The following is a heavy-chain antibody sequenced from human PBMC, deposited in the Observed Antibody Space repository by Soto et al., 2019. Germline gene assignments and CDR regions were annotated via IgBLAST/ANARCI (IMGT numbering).Heavy chain of an antibody. CDR2: IKSKTDGGTT. J-gene: IGHJ4*02. D-gene: IGHD4-17*01. V-gene: IGHV3-15*01. CDR1: GFTFSNAW. CDR3: TTDTSLSGDPPFDY. Sequence: LRLSCAASGFTFSNAWMSWVRQAPGKGLEWVGRIKSKTDGGTTDYAAPVKGRFTISRDDSKNTLYLQMNSLKTEDTAVYYCTTDTSLSGDPPFDYWGQGTLVTVSS.